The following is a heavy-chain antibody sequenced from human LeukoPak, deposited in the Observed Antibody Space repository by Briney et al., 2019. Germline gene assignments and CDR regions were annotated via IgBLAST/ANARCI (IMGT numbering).Heavy chain of an antibody. CDR1: GGSISSSSYY. V-gene: IGHV4-39*01. D-gene: IGHD6-13*01. CDR2: IYYSGST. CDR3: ARHPSGSWYPTFDY. Sequence: PSETLSLTCTVSGGSISSSSYYWGWIRQPPGKGLEWIATIYYSGSTYYNPSLKSRVTISVDTSKNQFSLKLSSVTAADTAVYYCARHPSGSWYPTFDYWGQGTLVTVSS. J-gene: IGHJ4*02.